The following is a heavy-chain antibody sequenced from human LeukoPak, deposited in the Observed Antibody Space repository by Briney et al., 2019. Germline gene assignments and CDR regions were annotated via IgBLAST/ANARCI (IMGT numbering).Heavy chain of an antibody. CDR2: IYSGGST. D-gene: IGHD4-23*01. CDR3: ARDYGGDAGLDS. J-gene: IGHJ4*02. V-gene: IGHV3-66*01. Sequence: GGSLRLSCAASGFTFSNAWMSWVRQAPGKGLEWVSVIYSGGSTYYADSVKGRFTISRDNSKNTLYLQMNSLRAEDTAVYYCARDYGGDAGLDSWGQGTLVTVSS. CDR1: GFTFSNAW.